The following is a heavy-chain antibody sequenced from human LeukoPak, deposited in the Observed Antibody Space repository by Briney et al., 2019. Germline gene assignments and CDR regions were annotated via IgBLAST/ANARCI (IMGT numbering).Heavy chain of an antibody. D-gene: IGHD3-3*01. Sequence: ASVKVSCTASGYTFTSYAMHWVRQAPGQRLEWMGWINAGNGNTKYSQKFQGRVTITRDTSASTAYMELSSLRSEDTAVYYCARDGGVYYDFWSGPAYYGMDVWGQGTTVAVSS. J-gene: IGHJ6*02. CDR3: ARDGGVYYDFWSGPAYYGMDV. CDR2: INAGNGNT. V-gene: IGHV1-3*01. CDR1: GYTFTSYA.